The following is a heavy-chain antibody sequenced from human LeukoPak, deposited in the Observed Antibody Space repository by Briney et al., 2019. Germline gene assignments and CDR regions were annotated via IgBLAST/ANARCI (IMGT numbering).Heavy chain of an antibody. J-gene: IGHJ1*01. Sequence: PGGSLRLSCAASGFTFSSYAMSWVRQAPGKGLEWVSAISGSGGSTYYADSVKGRFTISRDNSKNTLYLQMNSLRAEDTAVYYCARTVGATTFYQHWGQGTLVTVSS. CDR2: ISGSGGST. V-gene: IGHV3-23*01. CDR3: ARTVGATTFYQH. D-gene: IGHD1-26*01. CDR1: GFTFSSYA.